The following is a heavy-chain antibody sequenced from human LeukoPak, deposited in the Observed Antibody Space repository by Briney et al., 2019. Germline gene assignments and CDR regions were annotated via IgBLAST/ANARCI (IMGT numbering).Heavy chain of an antibody. CDR2: ITSSSNYI. J-gene: IGHJ4*02. Sequence: PGGSLRLSCAASGFTFSSYNMNWVRQAPGKGLEWVSSITSSSNYINYADSVKGRFTISRDNAKNSLYLQMNSLRAEDTTVYYCARDCWDYGSGSYCGIDYWAQGTLVTVFS. CDR3: ARDCWDYGSGSYCGIDY. D-gene: IGHD3-10*01. CDR1: GFTFSSYN. V-gene: IGHV3-21*03.